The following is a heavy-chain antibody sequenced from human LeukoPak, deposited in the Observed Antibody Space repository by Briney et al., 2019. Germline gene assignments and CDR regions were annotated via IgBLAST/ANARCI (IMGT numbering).Heavy chain of an antibody. CDR1: GYTLTSYD. D-gene: IGHD6-19*01. Sequence: ASVNVSCQASGYTLTSYDINWVRPATGQGREWMGWMNPNSGNTGYAQKFQGRVTMARNNSISTAYMELSSMRPEDTAVYYCARGRGSSGWLSRAAGYYFDYWGQGALVTVSS. V-gene: IGHV1-8*01. CDR3: ARGRGSSGWLSRAAGYYFDY. J-gene: IGHJ4*02. CDR2: MNPNSGNT.